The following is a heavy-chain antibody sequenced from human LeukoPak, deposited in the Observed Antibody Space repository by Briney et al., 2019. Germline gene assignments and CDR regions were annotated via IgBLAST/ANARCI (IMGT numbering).Heavy chain of an antibody. CDR1: GFTFTSYW. CDR2: INQGGSEK. J-gene: IGHJ4*02. V-gene: IGHV3-7*03. Sequence: PGGSLRLSCEASGFTFTSYWMSWVRQAPGKGLEWVANINQGGSEKYYVDSVKGRFTISRDNAKNSLYLQMNSLRAEDTAVYYCAGRYDSSGYPLHWGQGTLVTVSS. CDR3: AGRYDSSGYPLH. D-gene: IGHD3-22*01.